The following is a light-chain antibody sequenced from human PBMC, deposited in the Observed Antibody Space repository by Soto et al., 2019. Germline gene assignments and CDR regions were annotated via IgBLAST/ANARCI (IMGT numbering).Light chain of an antibody. CDR3: ATWDVMLSGVV. V-gene: IGLV1-47*01. CDR2: RNS. Sequence: QSVLTQSPSASGTPGQRVTISCSGINSNIGSNYVHWYQQFPGTAPKVLNYRNSQRPSGVPDRFSGSKSGISASLAISGLRSEDEADYFCATWDVMLSGVVFGVWTKVTVL. J-gene: IGLJ2*01. CDR1: NSNIGSNY.